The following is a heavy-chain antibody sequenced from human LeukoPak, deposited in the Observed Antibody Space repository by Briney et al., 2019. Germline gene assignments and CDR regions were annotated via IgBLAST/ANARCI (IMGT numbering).Heavy chain of an antibody. J-gene: IGHJ4*02. D-gene: IGHD2-2*01. CDR1: GFTFSSYA. CDR2: ISGSGGST. V-gene: IGHV3-23*01. CDR3: AKGYCSSTSCFYDY. Sequence: PGGSLRLSCAASGFTFSSYAMSWVRQAPGKGLEWVSAISGSGGSTYYGDSVKGRFTISRDNSKNTLYLQMNSLRAEDTAVYYCAKGYCSSTSCFYDYWGQGTLVTVSS.